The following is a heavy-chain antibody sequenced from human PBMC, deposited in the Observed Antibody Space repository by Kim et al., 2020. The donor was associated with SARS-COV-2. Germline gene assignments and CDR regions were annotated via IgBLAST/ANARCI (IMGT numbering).Heavy chain of an antibody. CDR2: IYYSGST. D-gene: IGHD3-3*01. J-gene: IGHJ3*02. CDR1: GGSISSGGYY. V-gene: IGHV4-31*03. CDR3: ARVARITIFGVVNSAFDI. Sequence: SETLSLTCTVSGGSISSGGYYWSWIRQHPGKGLEWIGYIYYSGSTYYNPSLKSRVTISVDTSKNQFSLKLSSVTAADTAVYYCARVARITIFGVVNSAFDIWGQGTMVTVSP.